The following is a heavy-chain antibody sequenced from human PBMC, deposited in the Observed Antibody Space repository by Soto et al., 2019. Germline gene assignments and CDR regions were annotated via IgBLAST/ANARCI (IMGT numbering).Heavy chain of an antibody. CDR2: INHSGST. V-gene: IGHV4-34*01. CDR3: ARGCDLSVNCSGGSCYCGRFDY. J-gene: IGHJ4*02. D-gene: IGHD2-15*01. Sequence: QVQLQQWGAGLLKPSETLSLTCAVYGGSFSGYYWSWIRQPPGKGLEWIGEINHSGSTNYNPSLKSRVTISVDTSKNQFSLKLSSVTAADTAVYYCARGCDLSVNCSGGSCYCGRFDYWGQGTLVTVSS. CDR1: GGSFSGYY.